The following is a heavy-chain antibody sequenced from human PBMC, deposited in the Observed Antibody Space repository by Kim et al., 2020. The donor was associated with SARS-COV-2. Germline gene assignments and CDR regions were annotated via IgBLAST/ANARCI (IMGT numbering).Heavy chain of an antibody. CDR3: ARESPYCSGGSCSSLPDY. Sequence: ASVKVSCKASGYTFTGYYMHWVRQAPGQGLEWMGRINPNSGGTNYAQKFQGRVTMTRDTSISTAYMELSRLRSDDTAVYYCARESPYCSGGSCSSLPDYWGQGTLVTVSS. V-gene: IGHV1-2*06. CDR1: GYTFTGYY. J-gene: IGHJ4*02. D-gene: IGHD2-15*01. CDR2: INPNSGGT.